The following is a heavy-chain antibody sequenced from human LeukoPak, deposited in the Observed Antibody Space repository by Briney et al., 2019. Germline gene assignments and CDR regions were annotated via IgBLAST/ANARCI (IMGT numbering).Heavy chain of an antibody. CDR1: GGSISSYY. Sequence: SETLSLTFTVSGGSISSYYWSWIRQPAGKGLEWIRRIYTIGSTNYNTSLKSRVTMSVDTSKKQFSLKLTSVTAADTAVYYCARERHDYDSSLTYYYMDVWGKGTTVTISS. J-gene: IGHJ6*03. CDR3: ARERHDYDSSLTYYYMDV. V-gene: IGHV4-4*07. D-gene: IGHD3-22*01. CDR2: IYTIGST.